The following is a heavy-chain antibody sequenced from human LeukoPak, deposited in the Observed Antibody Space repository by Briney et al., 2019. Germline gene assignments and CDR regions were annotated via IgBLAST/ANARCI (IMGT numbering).Heavy chain of an antibody. Sequence: SETLSLTCAVSGYSIKGDDYWGWIRQSPGKGLEWIGSIYHSGSTHYNPSLKSRVTISVDTSKNQFSMMLNSVTAADTAVYYCARNRSVTTTPGFDHWGQGTLVTVSS. D-gene: IGHD4-17*01. V-gene: IGHV4-38-2*01. J-gene: IGHJ4*02. CDR3: ARNRSVTTTPGFDH. CDR1: GYSIKGDDY. CDR2: IYHSGST.